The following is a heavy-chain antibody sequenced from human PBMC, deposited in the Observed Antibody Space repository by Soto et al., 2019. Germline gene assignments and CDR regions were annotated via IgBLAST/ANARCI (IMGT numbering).Heavy chain of an antibody. CDR1: GFTFSSAW. CDR2: INQDGSEK. D-gene: IGHD6-19*01. CDR3: ARERGSGWTFDY. J-gene: IGHJ4*02. Sequence: GGSLRLSCAASGFTFSSAWMGWVRQAPGKGLEWVANINQDGSEKYYVDSVKARFTISRDNAKNSLYLQMHSLRAEDTAVYYCARERGSGWTFDYWGQGTLVTVSS. V-gene: IGHV3-7*01.